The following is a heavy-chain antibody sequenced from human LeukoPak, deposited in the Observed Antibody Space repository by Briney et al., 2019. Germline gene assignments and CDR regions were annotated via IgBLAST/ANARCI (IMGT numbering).Heavy chain of an antibody. CDR2: IYYSGST. Sequence: SETLSLTCTVSGGSISSYYWSWIRQPPGKGLEWIGYIYYSGSTNYNPSLKSRVTISVDTSKNQFSLKLSSVTAADTAVYYCARHTLAAAFDYWGQGTLVTVSS. V-gene: IGHV4-59*08. J-gene: IGHJ4*02. CDR1: GGSISSYY. CDR3: ARHTLAAAFDY. D-gene: IGHD6-19*01.